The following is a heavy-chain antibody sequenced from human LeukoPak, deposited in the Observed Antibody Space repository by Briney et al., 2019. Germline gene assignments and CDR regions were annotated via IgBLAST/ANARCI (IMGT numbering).Heavy chain of an antibody. V-gene: IGHV6-1*01. Sequence: SQTLSLTCAISGDSLSSNSATWNWVRQSPSRGLEWLGRTYYRSKWYNDYAVSVKGRVTINLDASKKQFSLQLNSVTPEDTAMYYCARGNGYPFDYWGQGTLVTVSS. J-gene: IGHJ4*02. D-gene: IGHD3-16*01. CDR2: TYYRSKWYN. CDR1: GDSLSSNSAT. CDR3: ARGNGYPFDY.